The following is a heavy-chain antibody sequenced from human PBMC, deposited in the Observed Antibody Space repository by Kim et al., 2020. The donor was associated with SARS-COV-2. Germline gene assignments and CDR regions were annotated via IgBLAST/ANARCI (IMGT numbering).Heavy chain of an antibody. J-gene: IGHJ4*02. CDR2: IGSSGSYK. CDR1: GFTFSDYY. V-gene: IGHV3-11*03. Sequence: GGSLRLSCAASGFTFSDYYMSWIRQAPGKGLEWVSYIGSSGSYKDYADSVRGRFTISRDNSKNSLYLQMNSLRVDDTAVFYCARLPRSGSYLDYWGQ. D-gene: IGHD1-26*01. CDR3: ARLPRSGSYLDY.